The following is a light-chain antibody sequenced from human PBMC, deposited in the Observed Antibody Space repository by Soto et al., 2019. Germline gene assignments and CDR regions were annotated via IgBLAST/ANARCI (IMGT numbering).Light chain of an antibody. J-gene: IGKJ2*01. CDR1: QSISNY. CDR2: AAS. CDR3: EQSLSSPRT. V-gene: IGKV1-39*01. Sequence: DIQMTQSPSSLSASVGDRVTITCRASQSISNYLNWYQQRPGKAPNLLIYAASSLQSGVPSRFSGSGSGTDFTPTISSLQPEDFATYYCEQSLSSPRTFGQGTKLEIK.